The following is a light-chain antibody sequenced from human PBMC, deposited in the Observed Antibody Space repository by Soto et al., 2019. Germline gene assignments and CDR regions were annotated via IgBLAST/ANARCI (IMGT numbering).Light chain of an antibody. J-gene: IGKJ5*01. CDR1: QSVSSY. CDR2: GAS. CDR3: QQSYSPPPVT. Sequence: EVVLTQSAVTLSLSPGERAKLSCRASQSVSSYLAWYQQKPRQAPSLLLYGASIRAPGVPDRFSGSGSGTEFTLTISSLEPEDFATYYCQQSYSPPPVTFGQGTRLEIK. V-gene: IGKV3-11*01.